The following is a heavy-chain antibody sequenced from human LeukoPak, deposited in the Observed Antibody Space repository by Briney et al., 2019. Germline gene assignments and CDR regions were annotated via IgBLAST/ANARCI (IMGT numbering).Heavy chain of an antibody. CDR3: ARGSYYFDY. V-gene: IGHV3-30*03. CDR1: GFTFSSYG. J-gene: IGHJ4*02. Sequence: GGSLRLSCAASGFTFSSYGMHWVRQAPGKGLEWVAVISYDGSNKYYADSVKGRFTISRDNSKNTLYLQMNSLRAEDTAVYYCARGSYYFDYWGQATLVTVSS. CDR2: ISYDGSNK.